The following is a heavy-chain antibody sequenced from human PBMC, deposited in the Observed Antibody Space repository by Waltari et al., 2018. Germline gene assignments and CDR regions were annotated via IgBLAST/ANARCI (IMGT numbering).Heavy chain of an antibody. Sequence: QVQLVQSGAEVKKPGSSVKVSCKASGGTFSSYAISWVRQAPGQGLEWMGGIIPIFGTANYAQKFQGRVTSTAEKSTSTAYMELGSLRSGDTAVYYCATPGVKVGATPAWGQGTLVTVSS. CDR2: IIPIFGTA. CDR3: ATPGVKVGATPA. J-gene: IGHJ5*02. D-gene: IGHD1-26*01. V-gene: IGHV1-69*14. CDR1: GGTFSSYA.